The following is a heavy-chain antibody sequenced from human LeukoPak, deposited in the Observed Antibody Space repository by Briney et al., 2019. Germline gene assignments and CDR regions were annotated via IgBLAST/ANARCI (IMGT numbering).Heavy chain of an antibody. J-gene: IGHJ3*02. CDR1: GFTFSTYG. V-gene: IGHV3-23*01. CDR2: ISGSGDTT. Sequence: PGGSLRLSCAASGFTFSTYGMNWVRQAPGKGLEWVSAISGSGDTTYYADSVKGRFTISRDNSRNTLYLEIHSLRAEDAAVYYCTTVGYFDWLLATYDAFDIWGQGTMVTVSS. D-gene: IGHD3-9*01. CDR3: TTVGYFDWLLATYDAFDI.